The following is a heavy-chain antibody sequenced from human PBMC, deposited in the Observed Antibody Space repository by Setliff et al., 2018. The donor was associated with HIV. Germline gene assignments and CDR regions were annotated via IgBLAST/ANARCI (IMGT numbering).Heavy chain of an antibody. Sequence: RASVKVSCKTSGYTFINYYVHWMRQAPGQGPEWLGVINPSEGNTNRAPRFQDRVIVTRDTSTSTVYLELRRLTSEDTAIYYCARDLIQPLSDYYFDVWGQGTPVTSPQ. D-gene: IGHD5-18*01. J-gene: IGHJ4*02. CDR3: ARDLIQPLSDYYFDV. V-gene: IGHV1-46*01. CDR1: GYTFINYY. CDR2: INPSEGNT.